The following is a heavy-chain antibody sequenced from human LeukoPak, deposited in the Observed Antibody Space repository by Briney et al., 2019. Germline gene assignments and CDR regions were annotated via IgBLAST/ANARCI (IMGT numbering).Heavy chain of an antibody. Sequence: GGSLRLSCAASGFTFSNAWMSRVRQAPGKGLEWVSAISGSGGSTYYADSVKGRFTISRDNSKNTLYLQMNSLRAEDTAVYYCAKDLRGYGTYYFDYWGQGTLVTVS. CDR3: AKDLRGYGTYYFDY. D-gene: IGHD4-17*01. CDR2: ISGSGGST. V-gene: IGHV3-23*01. J-gene: IGHJ4*02. CDR1: GFTFSNAW.